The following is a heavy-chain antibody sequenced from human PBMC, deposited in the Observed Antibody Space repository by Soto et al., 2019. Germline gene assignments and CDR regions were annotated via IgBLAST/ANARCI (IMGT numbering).Heavy chain of an antibody. CDR3: ASLYCSGGSCYADD. V-gene: IGHV4-31*03. D-gene: IGHD2-15*01. J-gene: IGHJ4*02. CDR1: GGSISSGGYY. CDR2: IYYSGST. Sequence: SETLSLTCTVSGGSISSGGYYWSWIRQHPGKGLEWIGYIYYSGSTYYNPSLKSRVTISVDTSKNQFSLKLSSVTAADTAVYYCASLYCSGGSCYADDWGQGTRVTVAS.